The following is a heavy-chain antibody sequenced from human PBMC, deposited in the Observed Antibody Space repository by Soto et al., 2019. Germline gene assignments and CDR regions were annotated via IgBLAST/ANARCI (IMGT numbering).Heavy chain of an antibody. D-gene: IGHD2-21*02. V-gene: IGHV3-30-3*01. J-gene: IGHJ4*02. CDR1: GFTFSSYA. Sequence: SLRLSCAASGFTFSSYAMHWVRQAPGKGLEWVAVISYDGSNKYYADSVKGRFTISRDNSKNTLYLQMNSLRAEDTAVYYCARVPADVTYYFDYWGQGTLVTVSS. CDR2: ISYDGSNK. CDR3: ARVPADVTYYFDY.